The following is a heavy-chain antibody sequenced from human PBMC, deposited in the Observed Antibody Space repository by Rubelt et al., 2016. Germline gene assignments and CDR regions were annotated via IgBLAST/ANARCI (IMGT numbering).Heavy chain of an antibody. V-gene: IGHV3-23*04. Sequence: EVQLVESGGGVVQPGRSLRLSCAASGFTFSSYGMSWVRQAPGKGLEWVSSISGSGGSTYYADSVKGRFTISRSTSKSSLYLQMNSLSVDDTAVYYCAKEAASGLWYDILNGSNDYWGQGTLVTVSS. D-gene: IGHD3-9*01. CDR3: AKEAASGLWYDILNGSNDY. CDR2: ISGSGGST. CDR1: GFTFSSYG. J-gene: IGHJ4*02.